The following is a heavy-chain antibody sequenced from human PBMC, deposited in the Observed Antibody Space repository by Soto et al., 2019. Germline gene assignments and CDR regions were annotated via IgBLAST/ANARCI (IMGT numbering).Heavy chain of an antibody. D-gene: IGHD3-3*01. CDR1: GYPVTAYY. V-gene: IGHV1-2*02. J-gene: IGHJ3*02. Sequence: QLHLVQSGAVVKKPGASVTVSCSASGYPVTAYYMHWVRQAPGRGLEWMGGINPATGAAKYTQTFQGRVTMTRDPSTRKVFMELSGLTSEATAVFYGARGGGVGVAGSAAFDMWGQGTLVTVSS. CDR3: ARGGGVGVAGSAAFDM. CDR2: INPATGAA.